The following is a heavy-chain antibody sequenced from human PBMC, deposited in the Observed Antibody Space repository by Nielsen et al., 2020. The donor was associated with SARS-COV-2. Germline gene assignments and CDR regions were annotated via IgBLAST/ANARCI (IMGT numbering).Heavy chain of an antibody. D-gene: IGHD4-17*01. CDR1: GFTFSSYG. CDR2: IWYDGSNK. J-gene: IGHJ5*02. V-gene: IGHV3-33*01. CDR3: ARDLDYGDYWFDP. Sequence: GESLKISCAASGFTFSSYGMHWVRQAPGKGLEWVAVIWYDGSNKYYADSVKGRFTISRDNSKNTLYLQMNSLRAEDTAVYYCARDLDYGDYWFDPWGQGTLVTVSS.